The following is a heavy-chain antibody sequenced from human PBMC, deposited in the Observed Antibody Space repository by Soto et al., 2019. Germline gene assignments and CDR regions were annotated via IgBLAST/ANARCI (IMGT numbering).Heavy chain of an antibody. CDR1: GFPLRTNT. CDR3: AKDFTPDGYWDFDY. V-gene: IGHV3-23*01. Sequence: GGSLGFSCAASGFPLRTNTLSWFRKPQGKGLEWVSAVLQTGSSTFYADSVKGRFTISRDNSKNTLYLQMNNLRAEDTAVYYCAKDFTPDGYWDFDYWGQGTLVTVSS. CDR2: VLQTGSST. J-gene: IGHJ4*02. D-gene: IGHD4-17*01.